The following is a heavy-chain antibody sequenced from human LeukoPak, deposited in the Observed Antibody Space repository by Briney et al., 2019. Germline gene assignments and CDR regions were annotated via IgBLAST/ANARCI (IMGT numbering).Heavy chain of an antibody. CDR3: ARGNWNVGPFYGMDV. D-gene: IGHD1-20*01. CDR2: SSAYNGNT. J-gene: IGHJ6*02. CDR1: GYTFNNYA. Sequence: ASVKVSCKASGYTFNNYAISWLRQAPGQGLEWMGWSSAYNGNTNYAQKLQGRVTMTTDTSTSTAYMELRSLRSDDTAVYYCARGNWNVGPFYGMDVWGQGTTVTVSS. V-gene: IGHV1-18*01.